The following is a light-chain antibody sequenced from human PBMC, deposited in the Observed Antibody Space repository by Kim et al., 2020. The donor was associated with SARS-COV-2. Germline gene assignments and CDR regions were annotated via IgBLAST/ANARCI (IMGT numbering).Light chain of an antibody. J-gene: IGKJ3*01. CDR1: QCISIW. CDR2: AAY. CDR3: QQANSFPFT. V-gene: IGKV1-12*01. Sequence: ASVGDRVTITCLASQCISIWLAWYQQKPVKAPKLLIYAAYSLQSGVPSRFSVSGSGTYFTLTISSLQPEDFATYYCQQANSFPFTFGPGTKVDIK.